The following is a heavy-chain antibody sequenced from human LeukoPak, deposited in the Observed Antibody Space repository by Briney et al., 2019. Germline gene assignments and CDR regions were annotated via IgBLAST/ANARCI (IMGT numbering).Heavy chain of an antibody. V-gene: IGHV1-2*02. D-gene: IGHD2-2*01. J-gene: IGHJ4*02. CDR2: INPNSGGT. CDR3: ARGGYCSSTSCPTDFDY. CDR1: GYTFTGYY. Sequence: ASVKVSCKASGYTFTGYYMHWVRQAPGQGLEWMGWINPNSGGTNYAQKFQGRVTITADESTSTAYMELSSLRSEDTAVYYCARGGYCSSTSCPTDFDYWGQGTLVTVSS.